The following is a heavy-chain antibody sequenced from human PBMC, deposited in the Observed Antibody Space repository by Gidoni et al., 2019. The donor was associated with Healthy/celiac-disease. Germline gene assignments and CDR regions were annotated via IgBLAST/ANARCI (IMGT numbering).Heavy chain of an antibody. CDR3: ARDQLGIAAAGTDY. J-gene: IGHJ4*02. CDR2: ISSSSSYI. Sequence: AASGFTFSSYSMNWVRQAPGKGLEWVSSISSSSSYIYYADSVKGRFTISRANAKNSLYLHMNSLSAEDTAVYYCARDQLGIAAAGTDYWGQGTLVTVSS. V-gene: IGHV3-21*01. D-gene: IGHD6-13*01. CDR1: GFTFSSYS.